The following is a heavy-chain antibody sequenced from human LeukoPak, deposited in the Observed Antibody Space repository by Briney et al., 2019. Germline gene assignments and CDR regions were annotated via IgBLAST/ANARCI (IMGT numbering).Heavy chain of an antibody. D-gene: IGHD3-3*01. Sequence: ASVKVSCKASGYTFTSYDINWVRQATGQGLEWMGWMNPNSGNTGYAQKFQGRVTRTRNTSISTAYMELSSLRSEDTAVYYCARGLRFLEWTPDAFDIWGQGTMVTVSS. CDR1: GYTFTSYD. J-gene: IGHJ3*02. CDR2: MNPNSGNT. CDR3: ARGLRFLEWTPDAFDI. V-gene: IGHV1-8*01.